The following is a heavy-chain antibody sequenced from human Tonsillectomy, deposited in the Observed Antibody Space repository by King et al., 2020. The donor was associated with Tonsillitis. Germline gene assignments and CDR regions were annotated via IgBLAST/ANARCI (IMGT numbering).Heavy chain of an antibody. V-gene: IGHV3-20*01. CDR3: ARAGYDILTGHLDY. CDR1: GFTFDDYG. CDR2: INWNGGST. Sequence: VQLVESGGGVVRPGGSLRLSCAVSGFTFDDYGMSWVRQAPGKGLEWVSGINWNGGSTGYADSVKGRFTISRDNAKNSLYLQMNSLRAEDTALYHCARAGYDILTGHLDYWGQGTLVTVSS. J-gene: IGHJ4*02. D-gene: IGHD3-9*01.